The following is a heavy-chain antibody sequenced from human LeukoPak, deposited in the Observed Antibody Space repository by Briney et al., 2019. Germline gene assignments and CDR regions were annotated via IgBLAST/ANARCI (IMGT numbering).Heavy chain of an antibody. D-gene: IGHD3-22*01. CDR1: GGSISSSSDF. CDR3: ARSAPRGYYDTSGYYSFDY. Sequence: SETLSLTCTVSGGSISSSSDFWGWIRQPPGKGLEWIGNIYHSGSTYYNPSLKSRVTISVDTSKNQFSLKLSSVTAADTAVYYCARSAPRGYYDTSGYYSFDYWGQGTLVTVSS. CDR2: IYHSGST. J-gene: IGHJ4*02. V-gene: IGHV4-39*07.